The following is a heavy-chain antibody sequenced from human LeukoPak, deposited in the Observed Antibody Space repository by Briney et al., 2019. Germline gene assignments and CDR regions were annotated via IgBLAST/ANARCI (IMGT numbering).Heavy chain of an antibody. V-gene: IGHV3-15*01. CDR2: VRSETDGGTT. Sequence: GGSLRLSCAASGFTFGNAWMSWVRQAPGKGLEWVSRVRSETDGGTTDYAAPVQGRFIISRDDSKNTLYLQMNSLETDDTAVYYCTTLSYAAAPTWGQGTLVTVSS. J-gene: IGHJ5*02. CDR1: GFTFGNAW. D-gene: IGHD2-2*01. CDR3: TTLSYAAAPT.